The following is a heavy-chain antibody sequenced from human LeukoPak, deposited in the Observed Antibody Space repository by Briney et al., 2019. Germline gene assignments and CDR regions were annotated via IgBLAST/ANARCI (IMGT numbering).Heavy chain of an antibody. CDR2: IKQDSSER. V-gene: IGHV3-7*01. J-gene: IGHJ4*02. CDR1: GFTFSNFW. D-gene: IGHD6-6*01. Sequence: GGSPRLSCVVSGFTFSNFWMTWVRQAPGKGLEWVANIKQDSSERNYVDSVKGRFTISRDNAKNSLYLQLSALRAEDTAVYYRARVLDNSSSKYQAIAYWGQGTLVTVSS. CDR3: ARVLDNSSSKYQAIAY.